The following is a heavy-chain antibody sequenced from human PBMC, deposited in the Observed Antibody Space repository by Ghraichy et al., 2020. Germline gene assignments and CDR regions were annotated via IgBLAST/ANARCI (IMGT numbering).Heavy chain of an antibody. Sequence: GGSLRLSCAASGFTFSSCAMSWVRQAPGKGLEWVSSISGSGSSTYYADSVKGRFTISRDNTKNTLYLQMSSLRAEDTAVYYCAKAADTMPYDAFHIWGHGTMVTVSS. D-gene: IGHD2-2*01. CDR1: GFTFSSCA. CDR3: AKAADTMPYDAFHI. V-gene: IGHV3-23*01. J-gene: IGHJ3*02. CDR2: ISGSGSST.